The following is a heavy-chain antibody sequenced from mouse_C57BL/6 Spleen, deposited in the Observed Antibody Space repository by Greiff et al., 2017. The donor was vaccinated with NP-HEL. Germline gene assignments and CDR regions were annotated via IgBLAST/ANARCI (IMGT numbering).Heavy chain of an antibody. CDR2: IWSGGST. Sequence: QVQLKQSGPGLVQPSQSLSITCTVSGFSLTSYGVHWVRQSPGKGLEWLGVIWSGGSTDYNAAFISRLSISKDNSKSQVFFKMNSLQADDTAIYYCAGNYYGIAWFAYWGQGTLVTVSA. V-gene: IGHV2-2*01. CDR3: AGNYYGIAWFAY. CDR1: GFSLTSYG. D-gene: IGHD1-2*01. J-gene: IGHJ3*01.